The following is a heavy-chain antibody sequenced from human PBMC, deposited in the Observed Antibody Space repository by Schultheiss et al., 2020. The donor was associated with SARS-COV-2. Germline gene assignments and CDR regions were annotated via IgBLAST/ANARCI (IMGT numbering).Heavy chain of an antibody. CDR3: ARRGYGDYGIDY. CDR2: IFPGDSET. J-gene: IGHJ4*02. V-gene: IGHV5-51*01. D-gene: IGHD4-17*01. CDR1: GYRFTNFW. Sequence: GESLKISCKGSGYRFTNFWISWVRQMPGKGLEWMGIIFPGDSETRYSPSFQGQVTISADKSISTAFLQWSSLKASDTAMYYCARRGYGDYGIDYWGQGTLVTVSS.